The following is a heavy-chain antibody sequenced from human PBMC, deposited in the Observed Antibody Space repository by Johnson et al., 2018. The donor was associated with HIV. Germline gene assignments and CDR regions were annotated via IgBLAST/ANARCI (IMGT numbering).Heavy chain of an antibody. CDR3: ARAEPWDRRHYAFVI. Sequence: VQLVESGGGLVQPGGSLRLSCAASGFTVSSNYMSWVRQAPGKGLEWVSVIYSGGDTYYADSMRGRLTISRDNSKNTVYLQMNSLRAEDTAVYYCARAEPWDRRHYAFVIWGQGTVVTVSS. CDR1: GFTVSSNY. D-gene: IGHD1-14*01. CDR2: IYSGGDT. J-gene: IGHJ3*02. V-gene: IGHV3-66*01.